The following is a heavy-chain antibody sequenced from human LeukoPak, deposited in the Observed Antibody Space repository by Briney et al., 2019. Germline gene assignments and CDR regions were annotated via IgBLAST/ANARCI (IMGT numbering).Heavy chain of an antibody. Sequence: SETLSLTCTVSGGSISSSSYYWGWIRQPPGKGLEWIGSIYYSGSTYYNPSLKSRVTISVDTSKNQFSPKLSSVTAADTAVYYCASRTRMTTVFSFDYWGQGTLVTVSS. CDR3: ASRTRMTTVFSFDY. V-gene: IGHV4-39*01. D-gene: IGHD4-11*01. CDR2: IYYSGST. CDR1: GGSISSSSYY. J-gene: IGHJ4*02.